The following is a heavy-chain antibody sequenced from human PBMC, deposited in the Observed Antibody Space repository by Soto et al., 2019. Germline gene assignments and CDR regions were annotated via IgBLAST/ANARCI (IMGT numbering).Heavy chain of an antibody. J-gene: IGHJ4*02. Sequence: GGSLRRSCADSGFTFSSYIMNGVRQAPGKGLEWVSSISSSSSYIYYADSVKGRFTISRDNAKNSLYLQMNSLRAEDTAVYYCARDGTTTGYYYGSGSYCDYWGQGTLVTVSS. CDR3: ARDGTTTGYYYGSGSYCDY. D-gene: IGHD3-10*01. CDR1: GFTFSSYI. CDR2: ISSSSSYI. V-gene: IGHV3-21*01.